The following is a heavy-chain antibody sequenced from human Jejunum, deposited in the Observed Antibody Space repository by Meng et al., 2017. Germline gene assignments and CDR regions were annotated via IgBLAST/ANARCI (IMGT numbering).Heavy chain of an antibody. J-gene: IGHJ4*02. CDR2: INAGHGNT. V-gene: IGHV1-3*01. Sequence: VAPGVEVKEPRASMTVSLKASRSTFTSHTLHCVRHAPGQRPEWMGWINAGHGNTKYSQKLQGRVTFTRDTSASTAYMELSSLRSEDTAFYSCATGIAATGTGFYFDYWGQGTLVTVSS. CDR1: RSTFTSHT. CDR3: ATGIAATGTGFYFDY. D-gene: IGHD6-13*01.